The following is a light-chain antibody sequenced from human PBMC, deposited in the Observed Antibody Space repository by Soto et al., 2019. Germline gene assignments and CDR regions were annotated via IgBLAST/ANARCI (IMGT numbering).Light chain of an antibody. Sequence: QSVLTQPPSVSGTPGQRVTISCSGSSSNIGRNTVNWYQQLPGAAPKLLIYDNNQRPSGVPDRFSGSKSGTSASLAISGLQSEDEADYYCASWDDSLNGVFGGGTKLTVL. J-gene: IGLJ2*01. CDR2: DNN. V-gene: IGLV1-44*01. CDR3: ASWDDSLNGV. CDR1: SSNIGRNT.